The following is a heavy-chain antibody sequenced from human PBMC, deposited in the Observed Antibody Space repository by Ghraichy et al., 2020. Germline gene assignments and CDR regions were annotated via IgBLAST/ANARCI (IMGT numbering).Heavy chain of an antibody. V-gene: IGHV3-43*01. Sequence: GGSLRLSCAASGFTFDDHTMHWVRQAPGKGLEWVSLISWDGGSTYYADSVKGRFTISRDNSKNSLYLQMNSLRTEDTALYYCAKDGGYSYGYGTLDYWGQGTLVTVSS. CDR1: GFTFDDHT. CDR3: AKDGGYSYGYGTLDY. J-gene: IGHJ4*02. CDR2: ISWDGGST. D-gene: IGHD5-18*01.